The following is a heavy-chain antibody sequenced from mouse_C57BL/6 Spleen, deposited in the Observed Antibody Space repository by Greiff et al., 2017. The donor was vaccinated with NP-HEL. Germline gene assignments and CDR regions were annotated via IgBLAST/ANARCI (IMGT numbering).Heavy chain of an antibody. V-gene: IGHV1-18*01. Sequence: EVQLQQSGPELVKPGASVKIPCKASGYTFTDYNMDWVKQSHGKSLEWIGDINPNNGGTIYNQKFKGKATLTVDKSSSKAYMELRSLTSEDTAVYYWARGRVSGGYYAMDYWGQGTSVTVSS. CDR1: GYTFTDYN. J-gene: IGHJ4*01. D-gene: IGHD1-3*01. CDR3: ARGRVSGGYYAMDY. CDR2: INPNNGGT.